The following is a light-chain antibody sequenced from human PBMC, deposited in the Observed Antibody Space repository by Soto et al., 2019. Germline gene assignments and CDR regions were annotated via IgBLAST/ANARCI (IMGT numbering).Light chain of an antibody. V-gene: IGKV3-20*01. CDR3: QQYGRSWWT. CDR1: QSVSSSY. J-gene: IGKJ1*01. Sequence: EIVLTQSPGTLSLSPGERATLSCRTSQSVSSSYLAWYQQKPGQAPRLLIYGASSRATGIPDRFSGSGYGTDCTLTISRLEPEDFAVYYCQQYGRSWWTFGQGTKVEIK. CDR2: GAS.